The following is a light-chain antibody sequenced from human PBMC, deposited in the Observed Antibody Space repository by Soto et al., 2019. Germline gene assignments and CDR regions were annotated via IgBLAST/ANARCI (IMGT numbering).Light chain of an antibody. CDR2: DAS. V-gene: IGKV1-33*01. CDR3: QQYSNLIT. J-gene: IGKJ5*01. CDR1: QDVSNY. Sequence: DVQMTQCPSSLSASVGDRVTITCQASQDVSNYLNWYQQKLGKAPKLLIYDASNLETGVPSRFSGSGSGTYFSFTISSLQPEDFATYYCQQYSNLITFGQGTRLEI.